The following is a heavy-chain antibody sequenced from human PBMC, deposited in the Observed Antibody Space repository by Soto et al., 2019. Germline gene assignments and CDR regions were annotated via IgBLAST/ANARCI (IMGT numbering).Heavy chain of an antibody. CDR2: IFSNDEK. J-gene: IGHJ4*02. Sequence: SAPTLVNPTATLTLTCSVSGFSLSTARMGVSWIRRPPGKALEWLAHIFSNDEKAYSTSLKSRPTLSKDTSKSQVVLTMTNMDPVDTATYYCARTTYLGYCSSTSCPADPYYFDYWGQGTLVTVSS. CDR1: GFSLSTARMG. D-gene: IGHD2-2*01. V-gene: IGHV2-26*01. CDR3: ARTTYLGYCSSTSCPADPYYFDY.